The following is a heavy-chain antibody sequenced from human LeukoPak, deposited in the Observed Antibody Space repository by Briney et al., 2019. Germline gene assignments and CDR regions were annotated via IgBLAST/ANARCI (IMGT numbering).Heavy chain of an antibody. D-gene: IGHD6-13*01. J-gene: IGHJ4*02. Sequence: SETLSFTCAVYGGSFSGYYWSWIRQPPGKGLEWIGEINHSGSTNYNPSLKSRVTISVDTSKNQFSLKLSSVTAADTAVYYCARTLYSSSWYDYWGQGTLVTVSS. CDR1: GGSFSGYY. CDR2: INHSGST. V-gene: IGHV4-34*01. CDR3: ARTLYSSSWYDY.